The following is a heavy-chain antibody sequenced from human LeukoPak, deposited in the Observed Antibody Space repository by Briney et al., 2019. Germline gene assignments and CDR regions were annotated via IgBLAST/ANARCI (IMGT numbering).Heavy chain of an antibody. CDR3: ARDHADPYYFDY. CDR1: GFTFSSYG. CDR2: IWHDGSNK. Sequence: GGSLRLSCAASGFTFSSYGMHWVRQAPGKGLEWVAVIWHDGSNKYYADSVKGRFTISRDNSKNTVYLQMNSLRAEDTAVYYCARDHADPYYFDYWGQGTLVTVSS. V-gene: IGHV3-33*01. J-gene: IGHJ4*02.